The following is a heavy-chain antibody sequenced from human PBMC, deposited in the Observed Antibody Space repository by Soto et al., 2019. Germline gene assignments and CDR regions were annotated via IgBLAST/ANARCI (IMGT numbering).Heavy chain of an antibody. J-gene: IGHJ4*02. CDR1: GFTFSYYT. CDR3: ASQMTTVTDGDY. V-gene: IGHV3-30-3*01. CDR2: ISFDGSNK. Sequence: ESGGGVVQPGRSLRLSCVASGFTFSYYTMHWVRQTPDKGLEWVAVISFDGSNKNYADSVKGRFTISRDNSKNTLYLQMNSLRGEDTAVYYCASQMTTVTDGDYWGQGTLVTVSS. D-gene: IGHD4-17*01.